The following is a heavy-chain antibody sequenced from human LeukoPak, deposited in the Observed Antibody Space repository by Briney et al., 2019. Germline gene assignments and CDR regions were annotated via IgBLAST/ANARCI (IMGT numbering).Heavy chain of an antibody. V-gene: IGHV1-2*02. CDR1: GYTFTGYY. J-gene: IGHJ4*02. CDR2: INPNSGGT. CDR3: ATEPSIAVAGTDDY. D-gene: IGHD6-19*01. Sequence: ASVKVSCKASGYTFTGYYMHWVRHAPGQGLEWMGWINPNSGGTNYAQKFQGRVTMTRDTSISTAYMELSRLRSDDTAVYYCATEPSIAVAGTDDYWGQGTLVTVSS.